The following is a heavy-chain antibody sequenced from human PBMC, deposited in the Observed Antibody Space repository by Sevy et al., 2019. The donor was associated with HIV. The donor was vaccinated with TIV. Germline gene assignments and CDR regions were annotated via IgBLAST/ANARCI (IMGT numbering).Heavy chain of an antibody. CDR1: GFTFSDYY. CDR2: ISSSGSTI. J-gene: IGHJ5*02. Sequence: GGSLRFSCAASGFTFSDYYMSWIRQAPGKGLEWVSYISSSGSTIYYAGSVKGGFTISRDNAKNSLYLKMNSLRAEDTAVYYCARDRFGRELKDGGFDPRGQGTLVTVSS. D-gene: IGHD1-26*01. V-gene: IGHV3-11*01. CDR3: ARDRFGRELKDGGFDP.